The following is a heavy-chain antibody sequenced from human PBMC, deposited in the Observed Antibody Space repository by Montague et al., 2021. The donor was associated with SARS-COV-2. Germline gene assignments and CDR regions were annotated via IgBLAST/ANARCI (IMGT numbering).Heavy chain of an antibody. D-gene: IGHD6-13*01. CDR3: ARVGRQQLVRLSGMDV. V-gene: IGHV4-39*07. CDR1: GGSISSSCYY. CDR2: IYYSGST. J-gene: IGHJ6*02. Sequence: SETLSLTCTVSGGSISSSCYYWVRLRQPPGKGLEWIGSIYYSGSTYHYLSLKSPVTISVDTSKNQFSLNLSSVTAADTAVYYCARVGRQQLVRLSGMDVWGQGTTVTVSS.